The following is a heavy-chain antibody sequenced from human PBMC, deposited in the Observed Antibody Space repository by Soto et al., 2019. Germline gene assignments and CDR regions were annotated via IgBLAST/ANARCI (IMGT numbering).Heavy chain of an antibody. Sequence: EVQLVESGGGLVQPGGSLRLSCAASGFTVSSNYMSWVRQAPGKGLEWVSVIYSGGSTYYADSVKGRFTISRHNSKNTLYLQMNSLRAEDTAVYYCARGFSLDCVDYAARSDWYFDLWGRGTLVTVSS. V-gene: IGHV3-53*04. J-gene: IGHJ2*01. CDR2: IYSGGST. D-gene: IGHD4-17*01. CDR3: ARGFSLDCVDYAARSDWYFDL. CDR1: GFTVSSNY.